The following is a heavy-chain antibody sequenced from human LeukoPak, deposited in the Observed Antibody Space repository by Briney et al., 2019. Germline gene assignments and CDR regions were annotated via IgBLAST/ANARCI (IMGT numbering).Heavy chain of an antibody. CDR2: INHSGST. Sequence: SETLSLTCAVYGGSFSGYYWSWIRQPPGKGLEWIGEINHSGSTNYNPSLKSRVTISVDTSKNQFSLKLSSVTAADTAVYYCERGGSDYGDYVNAFDIWGQGTMVTVSS. D-gene: IGHD4-17*01. J-gene: IGHJ3*02. CDR3: ERGGSDYGDYVNAFDI. CDR1: GGSFSGYY. V-gene: IGHV4-34*01.